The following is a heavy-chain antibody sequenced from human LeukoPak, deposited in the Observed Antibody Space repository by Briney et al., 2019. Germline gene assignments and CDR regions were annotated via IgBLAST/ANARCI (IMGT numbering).Heavy chain of an antibody. CDR2: IYYTGAT. V-gene: IGHV4-59*11. J-gene: IGHJ4*02. D-gene: IGHD2-21*01. CDR1: GGSISGHY. Sequence: SETLSLTCTVSGGSISGHYWSWIRQPPGKELEWVAYIYYTGATNHNPSLKSRVTISVDTSKNQFSLRLSSVTAADTAVYYCARLQGDSTAVYDYWGQGTLVSVSS. CDR3: ARLQGDSTAVYDY.